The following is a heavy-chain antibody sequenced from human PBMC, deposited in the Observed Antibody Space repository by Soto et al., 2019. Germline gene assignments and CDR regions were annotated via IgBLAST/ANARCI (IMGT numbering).Heavy chain of an antibody. CDR3: ARDGDCTGGTCYLGYGLDV. CDR1: GGSINTGGYY. Sequence: SEPLSLTCTVSGGSINTGGYYWSWIRQHPGKGLEWIGNIYYSGDTNYNPSLKSRVTISIDTSENQFSLKMSSVTAADTAVYYCARDGDCTGGTCYLGYGLDVWGPGTTVTVSS. CDR2: IYYSGDT. V-gene: IGHV4-31*03. J-gene: IGHJ6*02. D-gene: IGHD2-15*01.